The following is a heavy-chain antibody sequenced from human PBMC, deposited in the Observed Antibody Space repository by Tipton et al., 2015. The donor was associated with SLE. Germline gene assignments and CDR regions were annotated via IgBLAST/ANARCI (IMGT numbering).Heavy chain of an antibody. Sequence: SLRLSCAASGFTFSSYDMHWVRQVTGEGLEWVSSISIGGDTYYPGSVKGQFTISRENAKNSLYLQMNSLRVEDTAVYYCAREVPYSSSSGGYAMDVWGQGTTVTVSS. V-gene: IGHV3-13*01. CDR1: GFTFSSYD. CDR2: ISIGGDT. CDR3: AREVPYSSSSGGYAMDV. D-gene: IGHD6-6*01. J-gene: IGHJ6*02.